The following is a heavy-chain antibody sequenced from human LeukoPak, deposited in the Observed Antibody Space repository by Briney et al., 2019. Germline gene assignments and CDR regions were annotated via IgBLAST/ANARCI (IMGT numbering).Heavy chain of an antibody. CDR1: GASVSSNNYY. CDR3: ARYVLEQQLVLGDDAFDI. V-gene: IGHV4-39*07. Sequence: SETLSLTCTVSGASVSSNNYYWSWIRQPPGKGLEWIGEINHSGSTNYNPSLKSRVTISVDTSKNQFSLKLSSVTAADTAVYYCARYVLEQQLVLGDDAFDIWGQGTMVTVSS. CDR2: INHSGST. J-gene: IGHJ3*02. D-gene: IGHD6-13*01.